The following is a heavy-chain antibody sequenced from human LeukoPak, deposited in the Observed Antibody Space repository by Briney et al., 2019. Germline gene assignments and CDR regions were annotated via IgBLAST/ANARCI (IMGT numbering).Heavy chain of an antibody. CDR2: IGGSGSNT. Sequence: PGGSLRLSCAASGFTFSNYGMSWVRQAPGKGLEWVSFIGGSGSNTYYADSVKGRFTISRDNSKNTLYLQMNSLRAEDTAVYYCAKGYSSGWYDFDYWGQGTLVTLSS. D-gene: IGHD6-19*01. CDR3: AKGYSSGWYDFDY. V-gene: IGHV3-23*01. CDR1: GFTFSNYG. J-gene: IGHJ4*02.